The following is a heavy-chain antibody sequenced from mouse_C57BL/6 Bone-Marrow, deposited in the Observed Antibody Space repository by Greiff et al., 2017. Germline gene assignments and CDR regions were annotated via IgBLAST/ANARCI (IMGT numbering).Heavy chain of an antibody. CDR3: TSPRGITTRCFDV. Sequence: VQLQQSGAELVRPGASVKLSCTASGFNIKDYYMHWVKQRPEQGLEWIGSIDPEDGDTEYAPKFQGKDTMTADTSSTTAYLQLSRLTSEATAVXFCTSPRGITTRCFDVWGTGTTVTVSS. CDR1: GFNIKDYY. V-gene: IGHV14-1*01. CDR2: IDPEDGDT. D-gene: IGHD1-1*01. J-gene: IGHJ1*03.